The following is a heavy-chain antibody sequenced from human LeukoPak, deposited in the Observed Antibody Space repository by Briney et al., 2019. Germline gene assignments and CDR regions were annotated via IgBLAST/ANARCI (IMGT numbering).Heavy chain of an antibody. Sequence: GRSLRLSCAASGFTFSSYAMHWVRQAPGKGLEWVAVISYDGSNKYYADSVKGRFTISRDKAKNSLYLQMNSLRDEDTAVYYCARNAIWGQGTLVTVSS. CDR2: ISYDGSNK. D-gene: IGHD1-1*01. V-gene: IGHV3-30-3*01. J-gene: IGHJ4*02. CDR3: ARNAI. CDR1: GFTFSSYA.